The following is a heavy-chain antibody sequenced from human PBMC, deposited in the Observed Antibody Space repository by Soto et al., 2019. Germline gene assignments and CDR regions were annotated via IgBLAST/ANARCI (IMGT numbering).Heavy chain of an antibody. Sequence: GGSLRLSCAASGFTFSSYGMHWVRQAPGKGLEWVAVIWYDGSNKYYADSVKGRFTISRDNSKNTLYLQMNSLRAEDTAVYYCAREACSSTSCYTAKPYYFDYWGQGTLVTVSS. V-gene: IGHV3-33*08. CDR1: GFTFSSYG. D-gene: IGHD2-2*02. J-gene: IGHJ4*02. CDR2: IWYDGSNK. CDR3: AREACSSTSCYTAKPYYFDY.